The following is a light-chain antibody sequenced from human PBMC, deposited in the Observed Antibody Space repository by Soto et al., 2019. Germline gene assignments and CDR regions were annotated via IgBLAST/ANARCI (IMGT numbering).Light chain of an antibody. V-gene: IGLV2-14*01. CDR2: EVS. Sequence: QSALTQPASVSGSPGQSITISCTGTSSDVGGYDYVSWYQHHPGKAPKLMIYEVSSRPSGVSDRFSGSKSGNTASLTISGLQTEDEADYYCCSYTSDCTLPLFGGGTKLTVL. CDR3: CSYTSDCTLPL. J-gene: IGLJ2*01. CDR1: SSDVGGYDY.